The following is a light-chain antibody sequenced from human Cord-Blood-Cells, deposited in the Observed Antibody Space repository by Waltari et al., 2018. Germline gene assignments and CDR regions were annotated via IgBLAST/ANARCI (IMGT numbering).Light chain of an antibody. CDR3: QQYNNWPSFT. CDR1: QGVSSN. Sequence: EIVMTQSPATLSVPPGEAATLSCRASQGVSSNVACYQQKPGHAPRLLIYGASTRATGIPARFSGSGCGTEFTLTISSLQSEDFAVYYCQQYNNWPSFTFGPGTKVDIK. CDR2: GAS. V-gene: IGKV3-15*01. J-gene: IGKJ3*01.